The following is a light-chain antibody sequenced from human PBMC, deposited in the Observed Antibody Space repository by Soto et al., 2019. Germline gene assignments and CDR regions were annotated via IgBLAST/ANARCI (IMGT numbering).Light chain of an antibody. CDR2: AAS. CDR1: QSISSY. Sequence: VEDRVTITCRASQSISSYLNWYQQKPGKAPKLLIYAASSLQSGVPSRFSGSGSGTDFTLTISSLQPEDFATYYCQQSYSTPRTFGQGTKVDIK. CDR3: QQSYSTPRT. V-gene: IGKV1-39*01. J-gene: IGKJ1*01.